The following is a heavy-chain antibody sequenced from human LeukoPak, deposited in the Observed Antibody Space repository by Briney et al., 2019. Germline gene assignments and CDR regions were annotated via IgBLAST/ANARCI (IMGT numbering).Heavy chain of an antibody. CDR3: ARVGYSSGWYVDDY. V-gene: IGHV4-61*02. J-gene: IGHJ4*02. D-gene: IGHD6-19*01. CDR2: IYTSGST. CDR1: GGSISSGSYY. Sequence: SETLSLTCTVSGGSISSGSYYWSWIRQPAGKGLEWIGRIYTSGSTNYNPSLKSRVTISVDTSKNQFSLKLSSVTAADTAVYYCARVGYSSGWYVDDYWGQGALVTVSS.